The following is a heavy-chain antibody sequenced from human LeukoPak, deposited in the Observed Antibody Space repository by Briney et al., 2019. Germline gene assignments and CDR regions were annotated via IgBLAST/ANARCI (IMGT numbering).Heavy chain of an antibody. D-gene: IGHD6-19*01. Sequence: GGSLRLFCAASGFTFTNYWMTWVRQAPGKGLEWVANIDQNGRNRYYVDSVKGRFTISRDNAKNSLFLQMNSLRAEDRAVYYCARDRSSGCDYWGQGILVTVAS. CDR3: ARDRSSGCDY. CDR2: IDQNGRNR. CDR1: GFTFTNYW. V-gene: IGHV3-7*01. J-gene: IGHJ4*02.